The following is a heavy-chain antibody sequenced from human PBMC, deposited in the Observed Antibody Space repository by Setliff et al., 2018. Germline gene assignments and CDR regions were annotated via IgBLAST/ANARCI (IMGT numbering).Heavy chain of an antibody. J-gene: IGHJ4*02. V-gene: IGHV1-46*01. CDR3: ARDPKLVGAPERAFDY. Sequence: ASVKVSCKASGYTFIYYYIHWVRQAPGQGLEWMGLINPSGGGTIYARKFQGRVTMARETSTSTVYMELSGLRSEDTAVYDCARDPKLVGAPERAFDYWGQGTQVTVSS. CDR1: GYTFIYYY. D-gene: IGHD1-26*01. CDR2: INPSGGGT.